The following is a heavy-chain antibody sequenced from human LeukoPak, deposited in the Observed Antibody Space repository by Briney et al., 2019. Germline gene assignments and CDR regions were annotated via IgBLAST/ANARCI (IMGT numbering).Heavy chain of an antibody. CDR3: ARPYYLLRFLEWLSSYFDY. J-gene: IGHJ4*02. Sequence: GGSLRLSCAVSDFTFSDYAMSWVRQAPGRGLEWVSGISAGGGSTYYADSVKGRFTISKDKSKNTLYLQMNSLRAEDTAVYYCARPYYLLRFLEWLSSYFDYWGQGTLVTVSS. D-gene: IGHD3-3*01. CDR1: DFTFSDYA. CDR2: ISAGGGST. V-gene: IGHV3-23*01.